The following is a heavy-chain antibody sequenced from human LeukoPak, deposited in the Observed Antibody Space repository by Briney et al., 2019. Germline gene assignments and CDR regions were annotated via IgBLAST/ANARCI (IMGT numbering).Heavy chain of an antibody. V-gene: IGHV2-5*01. Sequence: SGPTLVNPTQTLTLTCTFSGFSLSTSGVGVGWIRQPPGKALEWLALIYWNDDKRYSPSLKSRLTITKDTSKNQVVLTMTNMDPVDTATYYCAQTNSKGLYPIRFWSGYPTFDYWGQGTLVTVSS. CDR2: IYWNDDK. CDR3: AQTNSKGLYPIRFWSGYPTFDY. CDR1: GFSLSTSGVG. D-gene: IGHD3-3*01. J-gene: IGHJ4*02.